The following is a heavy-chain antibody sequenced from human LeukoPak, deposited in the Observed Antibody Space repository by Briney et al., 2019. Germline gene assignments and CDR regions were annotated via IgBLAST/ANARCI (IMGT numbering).Heavy chain of an antibody. D-gene: IGHD6-13*01. CDR1: GGSFSGYY. J-gene: IGHJ5*02. Sequence: PSETLSLTCAVYGGSFSGYYWSWIRQPPGKGLEWIGEINHSGSTNYNPSLKSRVTISVDTSKNQFSLKLSSVTAADTAVYYCARARPRSIAAAGTSWFDPWGQGPLVTVSS. V-gene: IGHV4-34*01. CDR3: ARARPRSIAAAGTSWFDP. CDR2: INHSGST.